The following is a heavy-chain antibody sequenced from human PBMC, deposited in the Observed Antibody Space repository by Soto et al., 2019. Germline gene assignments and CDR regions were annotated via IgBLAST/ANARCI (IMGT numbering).Heavy chain of an antibody. Sequence: PSETLSLTCTVSGGSISSGGYYWSWIRQHPGKGLEWIGYIYYSGSTYYNPSLKSRVTISVDTSKNQFSLKLSSVTAADTAVYYCARAIRRSTYMDVWGQGTTVTVSS. V-gene: IGHV4-31*03. CDR3: ARAIRRSTYMDV. CDR1: GGSISSGGYY. CDR2: IYYSGST. J-gene: IGHJ6*03. D-gene: IGHD1-26*01.